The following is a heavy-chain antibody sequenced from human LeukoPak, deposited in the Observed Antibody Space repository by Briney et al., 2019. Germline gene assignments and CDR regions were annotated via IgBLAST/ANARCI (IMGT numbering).Heavy chain of an antibody. CDR2: IYYSGST. V-gene: IGHV4-31*03. CDR1: GGSISSGGYY. J-gene: IGHJ5*02. Sequence: PSQTLSLTCTVSGGSISSGGYYWSWIRQHPGKGLAWIGYIYYSGSTYYNPSLKSRVTISVDTSKNQFSLKLSSVTAADTAVYYCARATYSGSYFRLNWFDPWGQGTLVTVSS. CDR3: ARATYSGSYFRLNWFDP. D-gene: IGHD1-26*01.